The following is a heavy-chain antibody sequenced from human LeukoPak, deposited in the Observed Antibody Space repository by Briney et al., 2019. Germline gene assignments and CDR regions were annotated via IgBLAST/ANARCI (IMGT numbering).Heavy chain of an antibody. V-gene: IGHV1-2*02. Sequence: ASVKVSCKASGYTFTGDYMHWVRQAPGQGLEWMGWINPNSGGANYAQEFQGRVTMTRDTSISTVYMELSRLRSDDTAVYYCAITYYYDSSAYYLLGYWGQGTLVTVS. J-gene: IGHJ4*02. CDR3: AITYYYDSSAYYLLGY. CDR1: GYTFTGDY. D-gene: IGHD3-22*01. CDR2: INPNSGGA.